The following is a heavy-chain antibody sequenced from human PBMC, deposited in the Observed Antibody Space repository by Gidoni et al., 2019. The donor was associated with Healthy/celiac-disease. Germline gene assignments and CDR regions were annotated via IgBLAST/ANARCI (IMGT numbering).Heavy chain of an antibody. CDR1: GYPFTYRY. D-gene: IGHD5-18*01. Sequence: QMQLVQSGAEVKKTGSSVKVSCKASGYPFTYRYLHWVRQAPGQALEWMGWITPFNGNTNYAQKFQDRVTITRDRSMSTAYMELSSLRSEDTAMYYCATAPRTNDAFDIWGQGTMVTVSS. CDR2: ITPFNGNT. CDR3: ATAPRTNDAFDI. J-gene: IGHJ3*02. V-gene: IGHV1-45*02.